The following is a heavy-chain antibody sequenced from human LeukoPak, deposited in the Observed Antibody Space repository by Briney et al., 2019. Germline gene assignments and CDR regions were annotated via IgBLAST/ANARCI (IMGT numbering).Heavy chain of an antibody. J-gene: IGHJ4*02. Sequence: GGSLRVSCAASGFAFRSYALTWVRQAPGRGLEWVSSINGGGDSTYYADSVKGRFTISRDNSKNTLYHQMNTLRVEDTAVYYCAKDNGLWFGEDTNLTLDYWSQGTLVTVSS. CDR3: AKDNGLWFGEDTNLTLDY. CDR1: GFAFRSYA. D-gene: IGHD3-10*01. V-gene: IGHV3-23*01. CDR2: INGGGDST.